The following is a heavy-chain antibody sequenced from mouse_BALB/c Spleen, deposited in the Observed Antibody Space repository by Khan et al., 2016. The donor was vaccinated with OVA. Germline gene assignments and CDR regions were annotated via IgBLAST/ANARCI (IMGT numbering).Heavy chain of an antibody. Sequence: QVQLQQSGAELMKPGASVKISCKATGYTFSGYWLEWVKQRPGHGLEWIGEILPGSGSRSYNEKFKGKATFTADISSKTTYMQLSSLTSEDSAVYYCARVNYGTRDYFDYWGQGTLVTVSA. CDR2: ILPGSGSR. J-gene: IGHJ3*01. V-gene: IGHV1-9*01. CDR1: GYTFSGYW. D-gene: IGHD1-1*01. CDR3: ARVNYGTRDYFDY.